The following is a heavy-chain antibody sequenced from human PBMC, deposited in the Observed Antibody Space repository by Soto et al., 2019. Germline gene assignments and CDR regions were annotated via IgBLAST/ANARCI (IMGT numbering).Heavy chain of an antibody. D-gene: IGHD2-15*01. J-gene: IGHJ6*02. CDR1: GFTFSSYA. V-gene: IGHV3-23*01. CDR3: ARDPTLQGYGIDV. CDR2: ISGSGGST. Sequence: GGSLRLSCAASGFTFSSYAMSWVRQAPGKVLEWVSAISGSGGSTYYADSVKGRFTISRDNAKNSLYLQMNSLRAEDTAVYYCARDPTLQGYGIDVWGQGATVTVSS.